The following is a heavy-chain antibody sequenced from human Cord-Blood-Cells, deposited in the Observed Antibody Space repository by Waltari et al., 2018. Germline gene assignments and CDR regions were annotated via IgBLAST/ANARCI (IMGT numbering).Heavy chain of an antibody. CDR1: GFTVISNY. D-gene: IGHD1-26*01. CDR2: IYSGGST. V-gene: IGHV3-53*04. CDR3: ASTIGSYYDY. J-gene: IGHJ4*02. Sequence: EVQLVESGGGLVQPGGYLRLSCAASGFTVISNYVRWVRQAPGKGLEWVSVIYSGGSTYYADSVKGRFTISRHNSKNTLYLQMNSLRAEDTAVYYCASTIGSYYDYWGQGTLVTVSS.